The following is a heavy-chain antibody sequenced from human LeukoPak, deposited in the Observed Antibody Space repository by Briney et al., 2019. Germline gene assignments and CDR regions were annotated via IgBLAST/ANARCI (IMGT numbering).Heavy chain of an antibody. Sequence: GGSLRLSCAASGFSFKNAWMSWVRQAPGKGLEWIGRIKTMTERGTTDYASPVKRRFTISRDDSKSTVYLQMNSLTAEDTAVYYCTTGFFGTAVVVAATYYCDSWGQGTLVTVSS. D-gene: IGHD2-15*01. CDR1: GFSFKNAW. V-gene: IGHV3-15*01. J-gene: IGHJ4*02. CDR2: IKTMTERGTT. CDR3: TTGFFGTAVVVAATYYCDS.